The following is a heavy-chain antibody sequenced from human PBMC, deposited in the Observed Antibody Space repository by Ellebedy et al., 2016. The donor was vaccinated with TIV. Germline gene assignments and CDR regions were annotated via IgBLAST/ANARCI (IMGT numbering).Heavy chain of an antibody. J-gene: IGHJ4*02. CDR1: GFTFSNHA. Sequence: GESLKISCAVSGFTFSNHAMSWVRQAPGTGLEWVSATSFSGGSTFYADSVKGRFTIYRDNTKNTLSLQMDSLRVDDTAVYYCAKSGTPTYYFGHWGQGTLVTVSS. CDR3: AKSGTPTYYFGH. CDR2: TSFSGGST. V-gene: IGHV3-23*01. D-gene: IGHD1-1*01.